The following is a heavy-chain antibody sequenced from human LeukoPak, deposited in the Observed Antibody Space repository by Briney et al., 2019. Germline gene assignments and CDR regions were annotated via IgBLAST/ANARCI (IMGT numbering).Heavy chain of an antibody. CDR2: INHNGNVN. CDR3: ARGGGLDV. D-gene: IGHD3-16*01. J-gene: IGHJ6*02. Sequence: PGGSLRLSCAASGFTHSSYWMNWARQAPGKGLEWVASINHNGNVNYYVDSVKGRFTISRDNAKNSLYLQMSNLRAEDTAVYFCARGGGLDVWGQGATVTVSS. V-gene: IGHV3-7*03. CDR1: GFTHSSYW.